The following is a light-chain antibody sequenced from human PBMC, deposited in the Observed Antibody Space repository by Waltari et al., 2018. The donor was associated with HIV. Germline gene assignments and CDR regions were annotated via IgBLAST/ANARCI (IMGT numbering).Light chain of an antibody. CDR3: QSYDSTLNAAVV. J-gene: IGLJ2*01. CDR2: GNK. V-gene: IGLV1-40*01. Sequence: QSVLTQPPSVSGAPGQRVTISSTGSSPNIGPDYALHRYQQIPGTAPKLLISGNKNRPSGVPDRFSASKSGTSASLAITGLQPEDEADYFCQSYDSTLNAAVVFGGGTKLTVL. CDR1: SPNIGPDYA.